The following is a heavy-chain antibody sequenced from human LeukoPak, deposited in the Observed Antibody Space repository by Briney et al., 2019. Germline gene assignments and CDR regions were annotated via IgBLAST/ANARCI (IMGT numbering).Heavy chain of an antibody. J-gene: IGHJ4*02. CDR3: ARGVSDQN. CDR2: ISHSGTT. Sequence: SETLSLTCAVYGGLFSGYYWSWIRQSPGKGLEWIGEISHSGTTYYNPSLKSRVTISLDTSKNQFFLKLTSVTAADTAVYYCARGVSDQNWGQGTLVTVSS. V-gene: IGHV4-34*01. CDR1: GGLFSGYY.